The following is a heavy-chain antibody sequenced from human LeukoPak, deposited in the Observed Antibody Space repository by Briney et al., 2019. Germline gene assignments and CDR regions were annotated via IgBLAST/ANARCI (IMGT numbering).Heavy chain of an antibody. CDR3: AKFVSIFYYYYMDV. D-gene: IGHD3-16*01. CDR2: ISGGAGNT. J-gene: IGHJ6*03. CDR1: GFTFSSYA. Sequence: GGSLRLSCAASGFTFSSYAMAWVRQVPGKGLEWVSAISGGAGNTYYADSVKGRFTISRDNTNYTLYLQMSSLRAEDTAVYYCAKFVSIFYYYYMDVWGKGTTVTVSS. V-gene: IGHV3-23*01.